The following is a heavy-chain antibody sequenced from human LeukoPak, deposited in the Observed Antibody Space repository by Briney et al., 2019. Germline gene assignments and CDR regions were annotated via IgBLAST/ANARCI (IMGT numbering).Heavy chain of an antibody. CDR2: ISGSGGST. J-gene: IGHJ4*02. V-gene: IGHV3-23*01. CDR3: AKGLRFLNLDY. D-gene: IGHD3-3*01. CDR1: GFTFSSYA. Sequence: GGSLRRSCAASGFTFSSYAMSWVRQAPGKGLESVSAISGSGGSTYYADSVKGRFTISRDNSKNTLYLQMNSLRAEDTAVYYCAKGLRFLNLDYWGQGTLVTVSS.